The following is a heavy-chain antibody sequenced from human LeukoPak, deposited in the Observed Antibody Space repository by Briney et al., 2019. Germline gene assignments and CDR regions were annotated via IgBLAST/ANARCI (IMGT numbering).Heavy chain of an antibody. V-gene: IGHV4-39*01. J-gene: IGHJ5*02. D-gene: IGHD3-3*01. Sequence: PSETLSLTCTVSAGFIGSSNYYWSWIRQTPGTGLEWIVSISYNGHTNYNPSLKSRVTISGYTSEDHFSLQVRSVTAADTAVYYCARQSSWRGRYCFDPWGQGIMVIVSS. CDR2: ISYNGHT. CDR1: AGFIGSSNYY. CDR3: ARQSSWRGRYCFDP.